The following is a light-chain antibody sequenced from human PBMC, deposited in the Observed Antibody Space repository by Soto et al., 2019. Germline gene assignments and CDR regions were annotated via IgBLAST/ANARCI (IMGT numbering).Light chain of an antibody. CDR2: VNN. V-gene: IGLV1-40*01. CDR1: SSSIGAGYH. J-gene: IGLJ1*01. CDR3: QSYDDSLSTYV. Sequence: QTVLTQPPSVSGAPGQRVTISCTGSSSSIGAGYHVHWYQQLPGAAPKLLISVNNNRPSGVPDRFSGSRSGTSASLAIAGLQAEDEADYYCQSYDDSLSTYVFGTGTKVTVL.